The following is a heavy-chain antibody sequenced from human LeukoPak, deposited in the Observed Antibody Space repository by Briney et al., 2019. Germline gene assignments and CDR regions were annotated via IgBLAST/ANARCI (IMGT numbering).Heavy chain of an antibody. CDR3: AREILTGYAIDY. Sequence: ASVKVSCKASGYTFTVSYMHWVRHAPGQGLEWVGWINPNSGGTNYAQKFQGRVTMTRDTSISTAYMEVRRLRSEDTAVYYCAREILTGYAIDYWGQGTLVTVSS. D-gene: IGHD3-9*01. CDR2: INPNSGGT. J-gene: IGHJ4*02. CDR1: GYTFTVSY. V-gene: IGHV1-2*02.